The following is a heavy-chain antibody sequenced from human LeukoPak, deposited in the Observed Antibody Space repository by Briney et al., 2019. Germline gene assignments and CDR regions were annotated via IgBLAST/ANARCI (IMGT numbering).Heavy chain of an antibody. Sequence: GGSLRLSCTVSGFTFSNAWMSWVRQAPGNGLEWVGLIKRKTDGGTTDYAAPVTGRFIISRDDAENTLYLQMDSLKSEDTAVYYCQRTETSYGLDAWGQGTTVTVS. V-gene: IGHV3-15*01. J-gene: IGHJ6*02. CDR2: IKRKTDGGTT. CDR3: QRTETSYGLDA. CDR1: GFTFSNAW. D-gene: IGHD2-2*01.